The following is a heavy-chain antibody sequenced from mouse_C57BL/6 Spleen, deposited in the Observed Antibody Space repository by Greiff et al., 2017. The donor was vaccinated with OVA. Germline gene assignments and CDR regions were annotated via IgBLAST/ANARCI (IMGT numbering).Heavy chain of an antibody. Sequence: VQLQQSGAELVRPGASVKLSCTASGFNIKDDYMHWVKQRPEQGLEWIGWIDPENGDTEYASKFQGKATITADTSSNTAYLQLSSLTSEDTAVYDCTIDSSGYVNYCDYWGQGTTLTVSS. J-gene: IGHJ2*01. V-gene: IGHV14-4*01. D-gene: IGHD3-2*02. CDR1: GFNIKDDY. CDR2: IDPENGDT. CDR3: TIDSSGYVNYCDY.